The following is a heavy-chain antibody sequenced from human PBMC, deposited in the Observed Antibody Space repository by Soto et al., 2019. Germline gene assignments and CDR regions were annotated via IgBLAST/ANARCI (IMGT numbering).Heavy chain of an antibody. V-gene: IGHV3-74*03. J-gene: IGHJ6*02. CDR3: TRGGRYNDYYYAMDV. CDR2: IKGDGSST. D-gene: IGHD1-20*01. Sequence: EVQLVESGGGLVQPGGSLRLSCGVSGFTFSTYWMHWVRQAPGEGLVWVARIKGDGSSTTYADSVKGRFTISRDNAKNTLYLQMNSLRAEDTAVYYCTRGGRYNDYYYAMDVWGQGTTVTVSS. CDR1: GFTFSTYW.